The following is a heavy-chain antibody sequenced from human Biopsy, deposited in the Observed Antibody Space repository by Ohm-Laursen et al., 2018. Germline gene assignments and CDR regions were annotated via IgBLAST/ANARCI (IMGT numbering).Heavy chain of an antibody. D-gene: IGHD6-19*01. CDR1: GDSVSSGSFY. CDR3: ARGMRSSGWPYFDS. Sequence: SETLSLTCTVSGDSVSSGSFYWTWIRQPPGQGLEYIGYIYDRGSTANYNPSLESRVTMSVDMPKNQLPLKLSSVTAADTAIYYCARGMRSSGWPYFDSWGQGTLVTVSS. J-gene: IGHJ4*02. V-gene: IGHV4-61*01. CDR2: IYDRGSTA.